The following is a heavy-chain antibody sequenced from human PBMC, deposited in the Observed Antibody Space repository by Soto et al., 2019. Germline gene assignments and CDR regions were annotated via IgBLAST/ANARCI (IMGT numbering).Heavy chain of an antibody. CDR2: ISFDGSDK. D-gene: IGHD6-13*01. CDR3: VREEGSWSLVLWDY. V-gene: IGHV3-30-3*01. CDR1: GFTLSMYV. Sequence: QVQLVESGGGVVQPGRSLRLSCAASGFTLSMYVMHWVRQAPGKGLEWVAVISFDGSDKNYADSVKGRFTISRDNSKNTLYLQMNSLRIDDTAVYYCVREEGSWSLVLWDYWGQGTLVSVSS. J-gene: IGHJ4*02.